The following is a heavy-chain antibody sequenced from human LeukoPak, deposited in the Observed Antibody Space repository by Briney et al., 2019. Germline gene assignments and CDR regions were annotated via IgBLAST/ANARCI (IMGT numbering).Heavy chain of an antibody. J-gene: IGHJ6*02. CDR2: ISSSSSYI. D-gene: IGHD1-26*01. CDR3: AREDVGYYGMDV. V-gene: IGHV3-21*01. CDR1: GFTFSSYS. Sequence: GGSLRLSCAASGFTFSSYSMNWVRQAPGKGLEWVSSISSSSSYIYYADSVKGRFTISRDNAKNSLYLQMNSLRAEDTAVYYCAREDVGYYGMDVWGQGTTVTVSS.